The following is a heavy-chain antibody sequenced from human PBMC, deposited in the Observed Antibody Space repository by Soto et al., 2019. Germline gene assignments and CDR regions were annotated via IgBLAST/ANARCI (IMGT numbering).Heavy chain of an antibody. CDR2: INHSEST. CDR1: CGSFSGYY. V-gene: IGHV4-34*01. CDR3: ARDKITGLFDY. D-gene: IGHD2-8*02. Sequence: SETLSLTCAVYCGSFSGYYWTWIRQPPGTGLEWIGEINHSESTNYNPSLKSRVTISVDTSKNQFSLKLTSVTAADTAVYYCARDKITGLFDYWGQGTLVTVSS. J-gene: IGHJ4*02.